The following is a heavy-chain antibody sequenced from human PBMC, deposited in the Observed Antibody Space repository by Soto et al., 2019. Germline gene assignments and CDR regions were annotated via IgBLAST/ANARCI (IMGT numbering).Heavy chain of an antibody. CDR1: WGSMSNYY. Sequence: PSETVSLTCTVSWGSMSNYYWSLIRQPAEKRLEWIGRVSSTGSTYYNPSLKSRVTISVDTSKNQVSLNLTSVTAADTAVYYCARGVPAAGTDWFDPWGQGTLVTVSS. CDR2: VSSTGST. J-gene: IGHJ5*02. CDR3: ARGVPAAGTDWFDP. D-gene: IGHD6-13*01. V-gene: IGHV4-4*07.